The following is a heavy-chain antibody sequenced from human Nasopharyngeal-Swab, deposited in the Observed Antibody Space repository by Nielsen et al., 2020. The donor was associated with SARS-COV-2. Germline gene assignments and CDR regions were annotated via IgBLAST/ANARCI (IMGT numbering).Heavy chain of an antibody. CDR1: GFTFDDYA. CDR3: AKATVEMATIEEFDP. J-gene: IGHJ5*02. D-gene: IGHD5-24*01. V-gene: IGHV3-9*01. CDR2: ISWNSGSI. Sequence: GGSLRLSCAASGFTFDDYAMHWVRQAPGKGLEWVSGISWNSGSIGYADSVKGRFTISRDNAKNSLYLQMNSLRAEDTAVYYCAKATVEMATIEEFDPWGQGTLVTVSS.